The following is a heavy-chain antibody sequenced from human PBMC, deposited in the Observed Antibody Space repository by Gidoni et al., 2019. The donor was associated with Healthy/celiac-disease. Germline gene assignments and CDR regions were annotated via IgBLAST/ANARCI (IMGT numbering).Heavy chain of an antibody. CDR3: ASTGYYGSGSYS. D-gene: IGHD3-10*01. J-gene: IGHJ4*02. V-gene: IGHV3-21*01. Sequence: EVQLVESGGGLVKTGGSLSRSCAACGFTFSSYSMNWVRQAPGKGLELVSSISSSRSYIYYADSVKCRFTISRDNAKNSLYLQMNSLRAEDTAVYYCASTGYYGSGSYSWGQGTLVTVSS. CDR2: ISSSRSYI. CDR1: GFTFSSYS.